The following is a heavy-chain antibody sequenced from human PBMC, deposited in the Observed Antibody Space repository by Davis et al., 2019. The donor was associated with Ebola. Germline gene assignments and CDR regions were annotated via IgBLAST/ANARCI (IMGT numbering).Heavy chain of an antibody. J-gene: IGHJ4*02. Sequence: SETLRLSCTVSGGSVSSGSYYWSWIRQPPGKGLEWIGYIYYSGSTNYNPSLKSRVTISVDTSKNQFSLKLSSVTAADTAVYYCARENSVYYYDSSGYYVWGQGTLVTVSS. D-gene: IGHD3-22*01. V-gene: IGHV4-61*01. CDR2: IYYSGST. CDR1: GGSVSSGSYY. CDR3: ARENSVYYYDSSGYYV.